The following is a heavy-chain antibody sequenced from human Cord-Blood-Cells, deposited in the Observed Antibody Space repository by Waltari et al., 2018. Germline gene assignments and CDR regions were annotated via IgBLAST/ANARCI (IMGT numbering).Heavy chain of an antibody. V-gene: IGHV1-3*01. CDR2: INAGNGNT. Sequence: QVQLVQSGAEVKKPGASVKVSCKASGYTFTSYAMHWVRQAPGQRLEWMGWINAGNGNTKYSQKFQGRVTITRDTSAGTAYMELSSLRSEDTAVYYCARASYSSGWYSDWYFDLWGRGTLVTVSS. D-gene: IGHD6-19*01. CDR1: GYTFTSYA. CDR3: ARASYSSGWYSDWYFDL. J-gene: IGHJ2*01.